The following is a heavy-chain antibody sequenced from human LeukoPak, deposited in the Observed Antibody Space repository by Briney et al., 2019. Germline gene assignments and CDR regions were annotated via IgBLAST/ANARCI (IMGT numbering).Heavy chain of an antibody. CDR2: IYTGGST. V-gene: IGHV3-53*01. CDR3: ANWVEGARPSLDY. D-gene: IGHD6-6*01. Sequence: PGGSLRLSCAASGFTVTSNYVNWVRQAPGKGLEWVSVIYTGGSTYYADSVKGRFTISRDNSKNTLYLQMNSLRAEDTAVYYCANWVEGARPSLDYWGQGALVTVSS. CDR1: GFTVTSNY. J-gene: IGHJ4*02.